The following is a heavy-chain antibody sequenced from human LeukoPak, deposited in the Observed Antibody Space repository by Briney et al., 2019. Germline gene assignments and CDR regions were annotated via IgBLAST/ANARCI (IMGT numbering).Heavy chain of an antibody. J-gene: IGHJ6*02. D-gene: IGHD2-8*01. CDR1: GFTFSTYA. V-gene: IGHV3-23*01. CDR2: ISASGGNT. CDR3: AKSLGVGYYYYGMDV. Sequence: GGSPRLSCAASGFTFSTYAMSWVRQAPGKGLEWVSVISASGGNTYYADSVKGRFSISRDNSKNTLYLQMHSLRAEDTAVYYCAKSLGVGYYYYGMDVWGQGTTVIVSS.